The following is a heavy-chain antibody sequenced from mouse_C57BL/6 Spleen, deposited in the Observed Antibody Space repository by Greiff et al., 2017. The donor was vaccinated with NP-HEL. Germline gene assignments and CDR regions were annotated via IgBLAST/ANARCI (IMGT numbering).Heavy chain of an antibody. CDR3: ARGFDSSGYGRYAMDY. Sequence: VQLVESGAELVRPGSSVKLSCKASGYTFTSYWMHWVKQRPIQGLEWIGNIDPSDSETHYNQKFKDKATLTVDKSSSTAYMQLSSLTSEDSAVYYCARGFDSSGYGRYAMDYWGQGTSVTVSS. D-gene: IGHD3-2*02. J-gene: IGHJ4*01. V-gene: IGHV1-52*01. CDR1: GYTFTSYW. CDR2: IDPSDSET.